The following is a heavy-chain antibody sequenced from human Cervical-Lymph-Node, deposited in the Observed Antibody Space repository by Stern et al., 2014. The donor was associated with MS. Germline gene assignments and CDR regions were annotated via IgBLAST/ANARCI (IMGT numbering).Heavy chain of an antibody. CDR1: GGSISNYY. CDR3: ARRGTTGIDY. V-gene: IGHV4-59*08. Sequence: QVQLQESGPGLAKPSETLSLTCTVSGGSISNYYWSWIRQPPGKGLEWIGYIYYSGSTNYNPSLKSRVAMSVDQSKDQFSLNLTSVTAADTGVYYCARRGTTGIDYWGQGTLVTVSS. CDR2: IYYSGST. J-gene: IGHJ4*02. D-gene: IGHD4-17*01.